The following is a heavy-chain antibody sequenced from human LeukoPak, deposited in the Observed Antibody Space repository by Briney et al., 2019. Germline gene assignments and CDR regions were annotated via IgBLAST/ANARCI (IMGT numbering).Heavy chain of an antibody. J-gene: IGHJ4*02. Sequence: ASVKASCKVSGYTLTELSMHWVRQAPGKGLEWMGGFDPEDGETIYAQKFQGRVTMTEDTSTDTAYMELSSLRSEDTAVYYCATVMFDRPSTFDYWGQGTLVTVSS. CDR1: GYTLTELS. CDR3: ATVMFDRPSTFDY. CDR2: FDPEDGET. V-gene: IGHV1-24*01. D-gene: IGHD3-22*01.